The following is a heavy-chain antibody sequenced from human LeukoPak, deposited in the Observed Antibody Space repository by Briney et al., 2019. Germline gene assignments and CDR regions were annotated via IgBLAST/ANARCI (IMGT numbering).Heavy chain of an antibody. J-gene: IGHJ4*02. Sequence: GGSLRLSCAASGFTFSKYWMLLVRQAPGKGLESVSRINTDGTVTTYADSVKGRFTVSRDHAENTMFLQMNSVRDEDTAVYYCATKQWLAPPPDSWGQGTPVTVSS. CDR1: GFTFSKYW. CDR2: INTDGTVT. D-gene: IGHD6-19*01. CDR3: ATKQWLAPPPDS. V-gene: IGHV3-74*01.